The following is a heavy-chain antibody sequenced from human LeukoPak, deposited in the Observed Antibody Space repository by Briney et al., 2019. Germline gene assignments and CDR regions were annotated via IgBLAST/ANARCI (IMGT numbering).Heavy chain of an antibody. CDR1: GFTFSSYS. J-gene: IGHJ5*02. CDR3: ARDLLGLYGSGSSPPRWFDP. CDR2: ISSSSSYI. Sequence: PGGSLRLSCAASGFTFSSYSMNWVRQAPGKGLEWVSSISSSSSYIYYADSVKGRFTISRDNAKNSLYLQMNSLRAEDTAVYYCARDLLGLYGSGSSPPRWFDPWGQGTLVTVSS. D-gene: IGHD3-10*01. V-gene: IGHV3-21*01.